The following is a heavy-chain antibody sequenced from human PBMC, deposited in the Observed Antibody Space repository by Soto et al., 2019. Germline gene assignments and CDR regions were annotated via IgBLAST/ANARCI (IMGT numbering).Heavy chain of an antibody. CDR2: LYYSRGT. D-gene: IGHD6-13*01. V-gene: IGHV4-39*01. CDR1: GGSISSSSYN. CDR3: ARLYSSSGYVDY. J-gene: IGHJ4*02. Sequence: QLQLQESGPGLVKPSETLSLTCTVSGGSISSSSYNWGWIRPPPGKGLEWIGSLYYSRGTNYNPSLKGRVTISVDTSRNQFSLKLSSVTAADTAVYYCARLYSSSGYVDYWGQGTLVTVSS.